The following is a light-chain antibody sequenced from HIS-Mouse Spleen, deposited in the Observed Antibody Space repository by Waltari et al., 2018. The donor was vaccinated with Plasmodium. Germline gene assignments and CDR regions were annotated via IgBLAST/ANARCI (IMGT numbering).Light chain of an antibody. V-gene: IGLV2-8*01. Sequence: QSALTQPPSASGSPGQSVTISCTGPSSDVGGYNYVSWYQQHPRKAPKLMIYEVSKRPSGVPDRFSGSKSGNTASLTVSGLQAEDEADYYCSSYAGSNNVVFGGGTKLTVL. J-gene: IGLJ2*01. CDR2: EVS. CDR3: SSYAGSNNVV. CDR1: SSDVGGYNY.